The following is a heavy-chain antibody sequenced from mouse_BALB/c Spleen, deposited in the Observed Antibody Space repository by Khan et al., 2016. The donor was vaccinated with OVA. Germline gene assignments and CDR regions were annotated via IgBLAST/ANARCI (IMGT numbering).Heavy chain of an antibody. CDR2: ISYSGNT. Sequence: VQLQESGPGLVKPSQSLSLTCTVTGYSITTDYAWNWIRQFPGNKLEWMGYISYSGNTKYNPSLKSRISITRDTSKNQFFLQLKSVTTEDTARYYCARVYGGYFDYWGQGTTLSVSS. D-gene: IGHD1-1*01. V-gene: IGHV3-2*02. CDR3: ARVYGGYFDY. J-gene: IGHJ2*01. CDR1: GYSITTDYA.